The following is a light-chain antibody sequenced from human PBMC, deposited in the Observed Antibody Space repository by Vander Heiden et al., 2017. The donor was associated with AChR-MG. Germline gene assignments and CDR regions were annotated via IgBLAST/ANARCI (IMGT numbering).Light chain of an antibody. CDR1: SSNIGAGYD. J-gene: IGLJ3*02. CDR3: QSYDSSLSGSV. CDR2: GNS. Sequence: QSVLTHPPSVSGAPGPTVTISCTGSSSNIGAGYDEHWYQQLPGTAPKLLIYGNSNRPSGVPDRFSGSKSGTSASLAITGLQAEDEADYYCQSYDSSLSGSVFGGGTKLTVL. V-gene: IGLV1-40*01.